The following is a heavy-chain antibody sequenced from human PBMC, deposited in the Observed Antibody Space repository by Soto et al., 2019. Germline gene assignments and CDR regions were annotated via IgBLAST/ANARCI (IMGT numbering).Heavy chain of an antibody. V-gene: IGHV4-4*07. CDR2: IYATGTT. J-gene: IGHJ5*02. CDR3: VRDGTKTLRDWFDP. CDR1: GASISGFY. D-gene: IGHD1-1*01. Sequence: PSETLSLTCTVSGASISGFYWSWILKSAGKGLEWIGRIYATGTTDYNPSLKSLVMMSVDTSKKQFSLKLRSVTAADTAVYYCVRDGTKTLRDWFDPWGQGISVTVSS.